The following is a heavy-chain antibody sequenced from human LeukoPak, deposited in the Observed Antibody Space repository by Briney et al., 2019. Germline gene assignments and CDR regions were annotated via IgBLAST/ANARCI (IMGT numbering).Heavy chain of an antibody. J-gene: IGHJ4*02. CDR1: GFTFSSYA. Sequence: GGSLRLTCAASGFTFSSYAMSWVRQAPGKGLVWVSAISGSGGSTYYADSVKGRFTISRDNSKNTLYLQMNSLRAEDTAVYYCAKDRGGYSYGEEFDYWGQGTVVTVSS. V-gene: IGHV3-23*01. D-gene: IGHD5-18*01. CDR2: ISGSGGST. CDR3: AKDRGGYSYGEEFDY.